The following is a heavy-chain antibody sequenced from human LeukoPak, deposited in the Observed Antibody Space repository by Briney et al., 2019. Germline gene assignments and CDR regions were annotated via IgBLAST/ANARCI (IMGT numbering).Heavy chain of an antibody. D-gene: IGHD6-19*01. CDR1: GYRFTSYW. J-gene: IGHJ3*02. CDR3: GRPDIAVAGLNSFDI. Sequence: GESLKISCKGSGYRFTSYWIAWVRQMPGKGLEWMGIIYPADSDTRYSPSFQGQVTISADKSISTAYLQWSSLKASDTAMYYCGRPDIAVAGLNSFDIWGQGTMVTVSS. V-gene: IGHV5-51*01. CDR2: IYPADSDT.